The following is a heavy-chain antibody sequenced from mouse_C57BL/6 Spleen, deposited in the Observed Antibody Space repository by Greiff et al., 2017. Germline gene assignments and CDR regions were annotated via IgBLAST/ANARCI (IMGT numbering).Heavy chain of an antibody. D-gene: IGHD2-3*01. CDR2: IDPSDSYT. CDR1: GYTFTSYW. CDR3: ARRDGYYLFAY. V-gene: IGHV1-69*01. J-gene: IGHJ3*01. Sequence: VQLQQPGAELVMPGASVKLSCKASGYTFTSYWMHWVKQRPGQGLEWIGEIDPSDSYTNYNQKFKGKSTLTVDKSSSTAYMQLSSLTSEDSAVYYCARRDGYYLFAYWGQGTLVTVSA.